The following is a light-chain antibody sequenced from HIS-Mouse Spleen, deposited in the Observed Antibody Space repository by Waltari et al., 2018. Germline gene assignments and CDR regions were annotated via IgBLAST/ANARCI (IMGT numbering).Light chain of an antibody. CDR1: ALPKKY. Sequence: SYELTQPPSVSVSPGQTARITCSGDALPKKYAYWYQQKSGQAPVLVIYEDSKRPSGIPERFSGSSSGTMATLTISGAQVEYEADYYCYSTDSSGNHRVFGGGTK. CDR2: EDS. V-gene: IGLV3-10*01. J-gene: IGLJ2*01. CDR3: YSTDSSGNHRV.